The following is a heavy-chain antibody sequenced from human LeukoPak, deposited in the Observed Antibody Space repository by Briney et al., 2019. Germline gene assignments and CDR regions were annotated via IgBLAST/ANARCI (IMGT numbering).Heavy chain of an antibody. Sequence: GGSLRLSCAASGFPFSSYAMSWVRQAPGKGLEWVSAISGSGVSTYYADSVKGRFTISGDNSKNTLYLQMNSLRAEDTALYYCAKDHGSGSYYKYWGQGTLVTVSS. CDR1: GFPFSSYA. CDR3: AKDHGSGSYYKY. J-gene: IGHJ4*02. CDR2: ISGSGVST. D-gene: IGHD3-10*01. V-gene: IGHV3-23*01.